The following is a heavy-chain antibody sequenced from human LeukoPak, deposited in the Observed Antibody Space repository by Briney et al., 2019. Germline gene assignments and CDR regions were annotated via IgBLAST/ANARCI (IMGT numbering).Heavy chain of an antibody. D-gene: IGHD2-8*02. CDR2: TNPNSGNT. V-gene: IGHV1-8*01. Sequence: GASVKVSCKASGYTFTSYDINWVRQATGQGLEWMGWTNPNSGNTGYAQKFQGRVTITADKSTSTAYMELSSLRSEDTAVYYCASVMATGGYWGQGTLVTVSS. J-gene: IGHJ4*02. CDR1: GYTFTSYD. CDR3: ASVMATGGY.